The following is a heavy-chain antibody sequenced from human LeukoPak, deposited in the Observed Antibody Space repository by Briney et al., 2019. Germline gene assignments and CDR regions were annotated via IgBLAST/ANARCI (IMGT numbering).Heavy chain of an antibody. J-gene: IGHJ4*02. CDR1: GGSISSSSYY. Sequence: SETLSLTCTVSGGSISSSSYYWGWIRQPPGKGLEWIGSINYSGSTYYNPSLKSRVTISVDTSKNQFSLKLSSVTAEDTAVYYCAREMATLLDYWGQGTLVTVSS. V-gene: IGHV4-39*07. D-gene: IGHD5-24*01. CDR3: AREMATLLDY. CDR2: INYSGST.